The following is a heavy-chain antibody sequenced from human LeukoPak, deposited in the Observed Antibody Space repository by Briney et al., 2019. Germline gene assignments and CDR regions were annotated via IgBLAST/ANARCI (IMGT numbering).Heavy chain of an antibody. CDR2: IYYSKNT. D-gene: IGHD5-18*01. CDR3: VSPRGFSYGYFDY. Sequence: PSETLSLTCTVSGDSISRSSAYGGWIRQPPGKGLEWIGSIYYSKNTYYNPSLKSRVTISADTSKNQFSLTLGSVSATDTAVYYCVSPRGFSYGYFDYWGQGTLVTVSS. CDR1: GDSISRSSAY. J-gene: IGHJ4*02. V-gene: IGHV4-39*01.